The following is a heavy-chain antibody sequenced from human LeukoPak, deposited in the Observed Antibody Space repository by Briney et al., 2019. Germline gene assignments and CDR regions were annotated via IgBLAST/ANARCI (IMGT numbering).Heavy chain of an antibody. V-gene: IGHV1-69*13. CDR1: GGTFSSYA. D-gene: IGHD1-1*01. Sequence: ASVKVSCKASGGTFSSYAISWVRQDPGQGLEWMGGIIPIFGTANYAQKFQGRVTITADGSTSTAYMELSSLRSEDTAVYYCARDARYNWNGPNWFDPWGQGTLVTVSS. CDR2: IIPIFGTA. J-gene: IGHJ5*02. CDR3: ARDARYNWNGPNWFDP.